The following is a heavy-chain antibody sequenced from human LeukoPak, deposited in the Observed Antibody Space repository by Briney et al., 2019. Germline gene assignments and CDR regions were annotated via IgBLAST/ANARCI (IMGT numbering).Heavy chain of an antibody. CDR1: GFTFSSYS. CDR3: ARVMDTELFYDY. D-gene: IGHD5-18*01. V-gene: IGHV3-21*01. CDR2: ISSSSSYI. J-gene: IGHJ4*02. Sequence: TGGSLRLSCAASGFTFSSYSMNWVRRAPGKGLEWVSSISSSSSYIYYADSVKGRFTISRDNAKNSLYLQMNSLRAEDTAVYYCARVMDTELFYDYWGQGTLVTVSS.